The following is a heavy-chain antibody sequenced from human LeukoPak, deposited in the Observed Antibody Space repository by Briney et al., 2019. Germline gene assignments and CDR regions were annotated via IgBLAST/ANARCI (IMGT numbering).Heavy chain of an antibody. V-gene: IGHV4-39*02. D-gene: IGHD3-22*01. CDR1: GGSISSSSYY. CDR3: ARDYYDSSGYIVFDY. Sequence: SETLSLTCTVSGGSISSSSYYWGWIRQPPGKGLEWIGSIYYSGSTYYNPSLKSRVTISVDTPKNQFSLKLSSVTAADTAVYYCARDYYDSSGYIVFDYWGQGTLVTVSS. CDR2: IYYSGST. J-gene: IGHJ4*02.